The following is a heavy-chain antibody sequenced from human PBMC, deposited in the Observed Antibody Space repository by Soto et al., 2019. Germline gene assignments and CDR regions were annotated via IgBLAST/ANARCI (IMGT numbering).Heavy chain of an antibody. Sequence: QVQLVQSGAEVKRPGSSVKVSCKASCDTFSFYSINWVRQAPGLGLEWMGRVNLILSMSNYAQRFQARVTMTADKSTSTAYMELSGLRSEDTAMYYCATSYGSGYRAFDYWGQGALVTVSS. CDR3: ATSYGSGYRAFDY. CDR2: VNLILSMS. CDR1: CDTFSFYS. V-gene: IGHV1-69*04. D-gene: IGHD3-10*01. J-gene: IGHJ4*02.